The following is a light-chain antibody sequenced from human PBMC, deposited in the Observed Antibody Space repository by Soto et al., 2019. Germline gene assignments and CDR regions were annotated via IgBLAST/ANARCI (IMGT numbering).Light chain of an antibody. CDR3: QQYSTFPRT. V-gene: IGKV1-39*01. CDR2: AAS. J-gene: IGKJ1*01. CDR1: QSISSY. Sequence: DIQMTQSPSSLSASVGDRVTITCRASQSISSYLNWYQQKPGKAPKLLIYAASTLESGVPSRFSGSGSGTEFTLTITNLQPDDFATFYCQQYSTFPRTFGQGTKVEI.